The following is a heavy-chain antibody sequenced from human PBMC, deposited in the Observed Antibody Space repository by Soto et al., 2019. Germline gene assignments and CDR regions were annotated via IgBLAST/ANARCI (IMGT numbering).Heavy chain of an antibody. CDR2: ISAYNGNT. V-gene: IGHV1-18*04. Sequence: VQLVQSGAEVKKPGASVKVSCKASGYTFTSYGISWARQAPGQGLEWMGWISAYNGNTNYAQKLHGRGTMTTDPSTRTAYMELRSLISDDTDVYYCARASALSFTAFDYWGQGTLVTVAS. CDR3: ARASALSFTAFDY. CDR1: GYTFTSYG. J-gene: IGHJ4*02. D-gene: IGHD3-16*01.